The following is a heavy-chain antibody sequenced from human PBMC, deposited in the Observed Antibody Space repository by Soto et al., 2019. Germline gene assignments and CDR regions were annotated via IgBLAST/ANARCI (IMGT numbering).Heavy chain of an antibody. CDR3: ARARGFLAPFYYYHYLLSF. Sequence: PSETLSLTCAVYGGSFSGYYWSWIRQPPGKGLEWIGEISHSGSTNYNPSLKSRVTISVDTSKNQFSLKLSSVTAADTAVYYCARARGFLAPFYYYHYLLSFWGQGTSVPGSS. V-gene: IGHV4-34*01. CDR2: ISHSGST. J-gene: IGHJ6*02. CDR1: GGSFSGYY. D-gene: IGHD1-26*01.